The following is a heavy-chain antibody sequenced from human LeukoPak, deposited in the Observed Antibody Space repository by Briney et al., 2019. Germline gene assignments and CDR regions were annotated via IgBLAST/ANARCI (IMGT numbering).Heavy chain of an antibody. V-gene: IGHV1-8*01. CDR1: GYTFTSYD. CDR2: MNPSSGNT. Sequence: GASVKVSCKASGYTFTSYDINWVRQATGQGLEWMGWMNPSSGNTGYAQKFQGRVTMTRNTSISTAYMELSSLRSEDTAVYYCARDSQQLAPGWFDPWGQGTLVTVSS. D-gene: IGHD6-13*01. J-gene: IGHJ5*02. CDR3: ARDSQQLAPGWFDP.